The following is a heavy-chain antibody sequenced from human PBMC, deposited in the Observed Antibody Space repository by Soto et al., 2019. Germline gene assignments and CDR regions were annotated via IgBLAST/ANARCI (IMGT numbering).Heavy chain of an antibody. Sequence: EVAGLESGGGLVQPGGSLRLSCAASGFTFSAYVMSWVRQAPGKGLEWVSSITSSGGGTYYADSVTGRFTVSRDNSKNTVYLQMNSLRDEDTAVYYCAKLTAAWGQGTLVTVSS. CDR1: GFTFSAYV. CDR3: AKLTAA. CDR2: ITSSGGGT. V-gene: IGHV3-23*01. J-gene: IGHJ4*02. D-gene: IGHD6-13*01.